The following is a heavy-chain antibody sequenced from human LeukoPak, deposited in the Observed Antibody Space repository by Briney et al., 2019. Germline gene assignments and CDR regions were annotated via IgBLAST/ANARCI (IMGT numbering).Heavy chain of an antibody. CDR3: AREGATMVRGVMSY. CDR1: GFSFSSYA. D-gene: IGHD3-10*01. J-gene: IGHJ4*02. CDR2: IWYDGSNK. Sequence: GGSLRLSCAASGFSFSSYAMHWVRQAPGKGLESVAVIWYDGSNKYYADSVEGRFTISRDNSKNTLYLQMNSLRAEDTAVYYCAREGATMVRGVMSYWGQGTLVTVSS. V-gene: IGHV3-33*01.